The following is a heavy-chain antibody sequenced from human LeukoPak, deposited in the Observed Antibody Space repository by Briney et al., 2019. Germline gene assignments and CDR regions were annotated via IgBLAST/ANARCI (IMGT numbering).Heavy chain of an antibody. V-gene: IGHV3-23*01. CDR2: ISGSGGST. CDR3: AKDLVIKGYYGTWRYSY. D-gene: IGHD3-10*01. Sequence: GGSLRLSCAASGFTFSSYAMSWVRQAPGKGLEWVSAISGSGGSTYYADSVKGRFTISRDNSKNTLYLQMNSLRAEDTAVYYCAKDLVIKGYYGTWRYSYWGQGTLVTVSS. J-gene: IGHJ4*02. CDR1: GFTFSSYA.